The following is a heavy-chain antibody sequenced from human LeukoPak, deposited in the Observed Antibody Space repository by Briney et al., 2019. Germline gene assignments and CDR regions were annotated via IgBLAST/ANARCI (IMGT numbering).Heavy chain of an antibody. J-gene: IGHJ4*02. CDR1: GYTLTELS. Sequence: RASVKVSCKVSGYTLTELSMHWVRQAPGKGLEWMGGFDPEDGETIYAQKFQGRVTMTEDTSTDTAYMELSSLRSEDTAVYYCARYALLTATSSSLDYWGQGTLVTVSS. CDR2: FDPEDGET. CDR3: ARYALLTATSSSLDY. D-gene: IGHD6-6*01. V-gene: IGHV1-24*01.